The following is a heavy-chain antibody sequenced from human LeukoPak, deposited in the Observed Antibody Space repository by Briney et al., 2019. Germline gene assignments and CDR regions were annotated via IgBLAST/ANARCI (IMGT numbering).Heavy chain of an antibody. V-gene: IGHV1-69*04. CDR2: IIPILGIA. J-gene: IGHJ4*02. Sequence: SVTVSCTASGGSFSIYAISWVRQAPGQGLEWMGRIIPILGIANYAQKFQGRVTITADKSTSTAYMELSSLRSEDTAVYYCARVDTAMVIDYWGQGTLVTVSS. CDR1: GGSFSIYA. CDR3: ARVDTAMVIDY. D-gene: IGHD5-18*01.